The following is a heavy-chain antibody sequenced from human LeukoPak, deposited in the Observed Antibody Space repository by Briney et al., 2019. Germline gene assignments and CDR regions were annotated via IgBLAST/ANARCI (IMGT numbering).Heavy chain of an antibody. V-gene: IGHV3-7*01. CDR1: GFTFSSYW. CDR2: IKQDGSEK. J-gene: IGHJ3*02. Sequence: GGSLRLSCAASGFTFSSYWMNWVRQAPGKGLEWVANIKQDGSEKYYVDSVKGRFTISRDNAKKSLYLQMNSLRVDDTAVYYCARGFQWLATDAFDKWGQGTMVTVSS. CDR3: ARGFQWLATDAFDK. D-gene: IGHD6-19*01.